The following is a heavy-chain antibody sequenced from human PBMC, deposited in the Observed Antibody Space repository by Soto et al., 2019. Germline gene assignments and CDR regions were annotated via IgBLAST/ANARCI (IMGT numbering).Heavy chain of an antibody. D-gene: IGHD3-16*01. CDR1: GYTFNAYY. Sequence: QVQMVQSGAEVKKPGASVKVSCKASGYTFNAYYIHWVRQAPGQGLEWMGWINPNSDGTSYAQSFQDRVTMPRDMPITTAYMELTRLRSDDTAVYYCVRVAFNNHYDFDYWGQGTLITVSS. J-gene: IGHJ4*02. CDR3: VRVAFNNHYDFDY. CDR2: INPNSDGT. V-gene: IGHV1-2*02.